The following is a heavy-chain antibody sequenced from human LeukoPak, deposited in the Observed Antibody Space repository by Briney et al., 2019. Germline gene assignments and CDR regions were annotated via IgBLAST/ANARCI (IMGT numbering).Heavy chain of an antibody. Sequence: SETLSLTCSVSGGSISSGSYYWSWIRQPAGKGLEWIGRIYISGSTNYNPSLKSRVTISVDTSKNQFSLELSSVTAADTAVYYCAREAMGYYDSSGYYRYYYYMDVWGKGTTVTISS. D-gene: IGHD3-22*01. V-gene: IGHV4-61*02. CDR3: AREAMGYYDSSGYYRYYYYMDV. CDR1: GGSISSGSYY. J-gene: IGHJ6*03. CDR2: IYISGST.